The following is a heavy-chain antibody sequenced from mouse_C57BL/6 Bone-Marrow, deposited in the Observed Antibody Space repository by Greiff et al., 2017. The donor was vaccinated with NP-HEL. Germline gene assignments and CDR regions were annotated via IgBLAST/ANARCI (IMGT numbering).Heavy chain of an antibody. V-gene: IGHV1-5*01. D-gene: IGHD2-1*01. Sequence: EVQLQESGTVLARPGASVKMSCKTSGYTFTSYWMHWVKQRPGQGLEWIGAIYPGNSDTSYNQKFKGTAKLTAVTSASTAYMELSSLTNEASAVYYCTYDNYYYAMDYWGQGTSVTVSS. CDR1: GYTFTSYW. CDR3: TYDNYYYAMDY. J-gene: IGHJ4*01. CDR2: IYPGNSDT.